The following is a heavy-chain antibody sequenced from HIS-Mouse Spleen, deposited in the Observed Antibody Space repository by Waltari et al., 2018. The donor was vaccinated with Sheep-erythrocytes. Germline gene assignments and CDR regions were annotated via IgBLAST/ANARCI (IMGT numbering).Heavy chain of an antibody. CDR1: GFTFSSYS. CDR3: ARDRSNYFDY. V-gene: IGHV3-21*01. Sequence: EVQLVESGGGLVKPGGSLRLSCAASGFTFSSYSMNWVRQAPGKGLEWFSSISSSSSYIYYADSVKGRFTISRDNAKNSLYLQMNSLRAEDTAVYYCARDRSNYFDYWGQGTLVTVSS. D-gene: IGHD3-10*01. CDR2: ISSSSSYI. J-gene: IGHJ4*02.